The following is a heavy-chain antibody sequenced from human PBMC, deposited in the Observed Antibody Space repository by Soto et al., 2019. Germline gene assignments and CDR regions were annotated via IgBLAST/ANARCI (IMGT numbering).Heavy chain of an antibody. J-gene: IGHJ6*02. Sequence: ASVKVSCRASGYTFTSYGISWVRQAPGQGLEWMGWISAYNGNTNYAQKLHGRVTMTTDTSTSTAYMELTSLRSDDTAVYYCARDQGIKIVVVPAAIIFGVYGMDVWGQGTTVTVSS. CDR1: GYTFTSYG. CDR2: ISAYNGNT. CDR3: ARDQGIKIVVVPAAIIFGVYGMDV. V-gene: IGHV1-18*01. D-gene: IGHD2-2*02.